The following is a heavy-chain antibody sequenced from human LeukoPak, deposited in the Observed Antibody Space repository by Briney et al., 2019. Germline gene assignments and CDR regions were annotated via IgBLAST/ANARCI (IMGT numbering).Heavy chain of an antibody. V-gene: IGHV3-74*01. D-gene: IGHD1-26*01. CDR1: GLIFSSAW. CDR2: IYSGGTA. Sequence: PGGSLRLSCAASGLIFSSAWMLWLRQTPGKGLVWISRIYSGGTATYALSVKGRFPISRDNAKTTLYLQMKNLRADDTGIYYCARDGSYKLDYWGQGSLVTVSS. J-gene: IGHJ4*02. CDR3: ARDGSYKLDY.